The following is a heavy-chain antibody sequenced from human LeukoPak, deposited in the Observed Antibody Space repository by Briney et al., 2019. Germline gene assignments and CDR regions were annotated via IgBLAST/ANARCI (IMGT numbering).Heavy chain of an antibody. J-gene: IGHJ4*02. CDR2: FSNSGSN. V-gene: IGHV4-59*12. D-gene: IGHD7-27*01. Sequence: LVTLSLTCTVSGGSISDYYWSWVRQPPGKGLEWIGYFSNSGSNNYNPSLKGRVTMSVDASKNQFSLKLSSVTAADTAVYYCARGSNWGDYWGQGTLVTPSA. CDR1: GGSISDYY. CDR3: ARGSNWGDY.